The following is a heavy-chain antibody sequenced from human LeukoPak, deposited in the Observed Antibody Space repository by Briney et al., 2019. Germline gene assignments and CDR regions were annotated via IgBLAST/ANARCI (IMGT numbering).Heavy chain of an antibody. V-gene: IGHV4-34*01. CDR3: ARSAIAVAGPGDFDY. D-gene: IGHD6-19*01. Sequence: PSETLSLTCAVYGGSFSGYYWSWIRQPPGKGLEWIGEINHSGSTNYNPSLKSRVTMSVDTSKNQFSLKLSSVTAADTAVYYCARSAIAVAGPGDFDYWGQGTLVTVSS. CDR2: INHSGST. J-gene: IGHJ4*02. CDR1: GGSFSGYY.